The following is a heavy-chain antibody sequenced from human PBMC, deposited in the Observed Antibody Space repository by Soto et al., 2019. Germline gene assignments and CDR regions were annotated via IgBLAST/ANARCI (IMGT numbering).Heavy chain of an antibody. CDR1: GFTFSSYA. Sequence: PGGSLRLSCAASGFTFSSYAMTWVRQAPGKGLEWVSGISGSGGSTYYADSVKGRFTISRDNSKNQFSLKLSSVTAADTAVYYCARAFYGDYAAYYYVMDVWGQGTTVTVSS. J-gene: IGHJ6*02. CDR2: ISGSGGST. CDR3: ARAFYGDYAAYYYVMDV. V-gene: IGHV3-23*01. D-gene: IGHD4-17*01.